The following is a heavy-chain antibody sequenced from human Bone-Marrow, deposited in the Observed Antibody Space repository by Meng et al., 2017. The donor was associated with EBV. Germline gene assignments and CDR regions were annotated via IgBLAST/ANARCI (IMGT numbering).Heavy chain of an antibody. CDR3: ASASRRGFTPDY. D-gene: IGHD3-10*01. CDR2: FIPVSGAP. CDR1: GGHFTIDA. J-gene: IGHJ4*02. Sequence: QVLVVQCRGEVKNPGSSMRVSCKTSGGHFTIDAVSWVRQAPGQGLEWMGGFIPVSGAPPYARKFPDRVTITADESTSTHYLDLNNLKSEDTAMYYCASASRRGFTPDYWGQGTLVTVSS. V-gene: IGHV1-69*13.